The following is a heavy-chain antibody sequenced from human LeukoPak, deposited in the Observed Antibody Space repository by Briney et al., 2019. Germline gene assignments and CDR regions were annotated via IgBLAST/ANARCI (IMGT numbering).Heavy chain of an antibody. CDR2: INPSGGST. V-gene: IGHV1-46*01. CDR3: ARFGVYYYDGSGLDY. J-gene: IGHJ4*02. Sequence: ASVKVSCKASGYTFTSYYMHWVRQAPGQGLEWMGIINPSGGSTSYAQKFQGRVTMTRDTSTSTVYMELSSLRSGDTAVYYCARFGVYYYDGSGLDYWGQGTLVTVSS. CDR1: GYTFTSYY. D-gene: IGHD3-22*01.